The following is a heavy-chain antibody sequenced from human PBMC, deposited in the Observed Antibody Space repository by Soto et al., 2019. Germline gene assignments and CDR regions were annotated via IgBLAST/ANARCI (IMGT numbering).Heavy chain of an antibody. D-gene: IGHD4-17*01. CDR1: GYTFPSST. V-gene: IGHV1-18*01. Sequence: QIQLVQSGPEVKKPGASVKVSCKASGYTFPSSTVSWLRQAPGQGLEWMGWINAYNGDTNYAQKLQGRVTMTTDTSMNTAYMELTGLGSDDTATYFCAIANYGDNDYWGQGTLVSVSS. CDR3: AIANYGDNDY. J-gene: IGHJ4*02. CDR2: INAYNGDT.